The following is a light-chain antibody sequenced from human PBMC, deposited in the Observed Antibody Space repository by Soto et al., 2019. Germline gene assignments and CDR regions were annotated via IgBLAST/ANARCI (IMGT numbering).Light chain of an antibody. CDR1: QTISSW. Sequence: DIQMTQCPSTLSASVGYRVTITGRSSQTISSWLAWYQQKPGKAPKLLIYKASTLKSGVPSRFSGSGSGTEFTLTISSLQPDDFATYYCQHYNSYSEAFGQGTKVDIK. CDR2: KAS. CDR3: QHYNSYSEA. V-gene: IGKV1-5*03. J-gene: IGKJ1*01.